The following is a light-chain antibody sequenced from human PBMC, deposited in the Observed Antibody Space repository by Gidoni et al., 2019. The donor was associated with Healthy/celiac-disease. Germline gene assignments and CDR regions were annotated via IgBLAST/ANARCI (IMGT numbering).Light chain of an antibody. J-gene: IGKJ4*01. CDR1: QSVSSY. V-gene: IGKV3-11*01. CDR3: QQRSNWPGLT. CDR2: DAS. Sequence: EIVLTQSPATLSLSPVEIAPPSCRSSQSVSSYLAWYQQKPGQAPRLLIDDASNRATGIPARFSGSGSGTDFTLTISSLEPEDFAVYYCQQRSNWPGLTFGGGTKVEIK.